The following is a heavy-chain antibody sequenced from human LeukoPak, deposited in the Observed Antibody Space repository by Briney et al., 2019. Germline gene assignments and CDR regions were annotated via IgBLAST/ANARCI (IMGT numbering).Heavy chain of an antibody. CDR2: INHSGST. J-gene: IGHJ5*02. CDR1: GGSFSGYY. Sequence: PSETLSLTCAVYGGSFSGYYWSWIRQPPGKGLEWIGEINHSGSTNYNPSLKSRVTISVDTSKNQFSLKLSSVTAADTAVYYCARGHYYKNPKVGNNWFAPGGKGTLATFSP. V-gene: IGHV4-34*01. D-gene: IGHD3-10*01. CDR3: ARGHYYKNPKVGNNWFAP.